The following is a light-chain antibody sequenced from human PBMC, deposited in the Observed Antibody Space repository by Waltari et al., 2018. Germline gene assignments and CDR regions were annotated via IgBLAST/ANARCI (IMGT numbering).Light chain of an antibody. CDR3: NSYAGSNVL. V-gene: IGLV2-8*01. Sequence: QSALTQPPSASGSPGQSVTISCTGASSDVGGYNYVSWYQQHPGKAPKLIIYEVSKRPSGVPDRFSGSKSGNTASLTVSGLQAEDEADYYCNSYAGSNVLFGGGTKLTVL. CDR1: SSDVGGYNY. J-gene: IGLJ3*02. CDR2: EVS.